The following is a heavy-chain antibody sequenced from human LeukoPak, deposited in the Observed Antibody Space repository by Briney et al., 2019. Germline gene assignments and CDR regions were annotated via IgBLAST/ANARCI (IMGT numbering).Heavy chain of an antibody. J-gene: IGHJ6*02. D-gene: IGHD5-12*01. CDR3: ARGRWLQFEYYYYGMDV. Sequence: PGGSLRLSCAASGFSFSDYGMNWVRQAPGKGLEWASSITSGGSFIYYADSVKGRFTISRDNAKNSLYLQMNSLRAEDTAVYYCARGRWLQFEYYYYGMDVWGQGTTVTVSS. CDR1: GFSFSDYG. V-gene: IGHV3-21*01. CDR2: ITSGGSFI.